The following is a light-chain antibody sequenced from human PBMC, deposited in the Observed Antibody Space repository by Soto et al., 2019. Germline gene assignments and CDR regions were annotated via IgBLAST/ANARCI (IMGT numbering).Light chain of an antibody. CDR1: QGIGND. CDR2: AAS. Sequence: DIQMTQSPSSLSASVGDRVTITCRASQGIGNDLGWYQQRPGKAPNRLIYAASTLQSGVPSRFSGSGSGTEFTLTSSSLQPEDFTTYYCLQHNSYPRTFGQGTKVEIK. CDR3: LQHNSYPRT. V-gene: IGKV1-17*01. J-gene: IGKJ1*01.